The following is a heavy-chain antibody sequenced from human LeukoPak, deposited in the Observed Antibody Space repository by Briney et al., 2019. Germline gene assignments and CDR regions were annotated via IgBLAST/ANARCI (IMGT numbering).Heavy chain of an antibody. CDR1: GFTFSTYN. V-gene: IGHV3-21*01. CDR2: ISSTSTYI. Sequence: GGSLRLSCAASGFTFSTYNMNWVRQVPGEGLEWVSSISSTSTYIYYADSVKGRFTISRDNAKNSLYLQMNSLRAEDTAVYYCARGGLERRGGRVAAPFDFWGQGTMVTVSS. D-gene: IGHD1-1*01. CDR3: ARGGLERRGGRVAAPFDF. J-gene: IGHJ3*01.